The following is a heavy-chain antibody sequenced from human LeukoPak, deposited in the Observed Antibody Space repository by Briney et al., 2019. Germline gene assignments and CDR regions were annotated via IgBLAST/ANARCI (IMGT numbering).Heavy chain of an antibody. Sequence: GASVKVSCKASGYTFTGYYMHWVRQAPGQGLEWMGWISAYNGNTNYAQNLQGRVTMTTDTSTNTAYMELRSLECDDTAVYYCARDLGYTSGSYGDYWGQGTLVTVSS. D-gene: IGHD3-10*01. CDR1: GYTFTGYY. CDR2: ISAYNGNT. J-gene: IGHJ4*02. V-gene: IGHV1-18*04. CDR3: ARDLGYTSGSYGDY.